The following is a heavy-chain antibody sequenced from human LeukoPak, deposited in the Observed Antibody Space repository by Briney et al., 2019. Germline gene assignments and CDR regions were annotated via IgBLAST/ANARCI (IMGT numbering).Heavy chain of an antibody. CDR2: ILYDGSRE. CDR1: GFTFDRCG. CDR3: VKSSGTEDHGMDA. D-gene: IGHD3-10*01. J-gene: IGHJ6*02. Sequence: PGGSLRLSCVASGFTFDRCGMHWVRHAPGKGLEWVARILYDGSREYYADSVEGRFTIARDNSKNTLYLEMNSLREEDTAVYYCVKSSGTEDHGMDAWGQGTTVTVSS. V-gene: IGHV3-30*02.